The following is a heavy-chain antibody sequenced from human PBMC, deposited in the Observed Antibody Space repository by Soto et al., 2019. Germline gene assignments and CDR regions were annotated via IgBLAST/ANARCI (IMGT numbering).Heavy chain of an antibody. V-gene: IGHV4-31*03. D-gene: IGHD3-10*01. CDR2: IYHSGRT. J-gene: IGHJ5*02. CDR1: GGSFSSCAYY. CDR3: AREVPVRGVIVFDL. Sequence: PSETLSLTCTVSGGSFSSCAYYWSWIRQHPGKGLEWIGFIYHSGRTYYNPSLKSRATISVDTSKNQFSLKLSSVTAADTAVYYCAREVPVRGVIVFDLWGQGTLVTVSS.